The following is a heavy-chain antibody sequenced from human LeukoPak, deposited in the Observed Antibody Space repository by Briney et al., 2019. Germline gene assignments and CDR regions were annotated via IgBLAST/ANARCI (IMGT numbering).Heavy chain of an antibody. V-gene: IGHV3-21*01. CDR3: ARDLRLLAVAAPFDY. CDR1: GFTFSSYS. CDR2: INSYSSYI. Sequence: GGSLRLSCAASGFTFSSYSMNWVRQAPGKGLEWVSSINSYSSYIYYADSVKGRFTISRDNAKNSLYLQMNSLRAEDTAVYYCARDLRLLAVAAPFDYWGQGTLVTVSS. J-gene: IGHJ4*02. D-gene: IGHD6-19*01.